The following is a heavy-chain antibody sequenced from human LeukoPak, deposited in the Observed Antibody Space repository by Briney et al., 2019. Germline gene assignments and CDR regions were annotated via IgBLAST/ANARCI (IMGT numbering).Heavy chain of an antibody. J-gene: IGHJ6*02. CDR3: ASSGWWDYHYGMDV. CDR1: GFTFSSYE. CDR2: ISSSGSTI. V-gene: IGHV3-48*03. Sequence: GGCLRLSCAASGFTFSSYEMNWVRQAPGEWLGWVSYISSSGSTIYYADSVKGRFTISRDNAKTSLYLQMNRLRAEDTAVYYCASSGWWDYHYGMDVWGQGTTVTVSS. D-gene: IGHD2-15*01.